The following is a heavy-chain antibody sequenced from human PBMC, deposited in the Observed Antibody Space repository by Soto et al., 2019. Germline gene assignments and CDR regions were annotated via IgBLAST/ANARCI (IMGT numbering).Heavy chain of an antibody. CDR2: IKQDGSEK. V-gene: IGHV3-7*01. CDR1: GFTFSSYW. Sequence: PGGSLRLSCAASGFTFSSYWMSWVRQAPGKGLEWVANIKQDGSEKYYVDSVKGRFTISRDNAKNSLYLQMNSLRAEDTAVYYYARLSCSGGSCQGAYYYYYMDVWGKGTTVTVSS. CDR3: ARLSCSGGSCQGAYYYYYMDV. D-gene: IGHD2-15*01. J-gene: IGHJ6*03.